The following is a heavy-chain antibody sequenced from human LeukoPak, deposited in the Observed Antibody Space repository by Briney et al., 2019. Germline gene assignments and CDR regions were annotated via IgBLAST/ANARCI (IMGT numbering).Heavy chain of an antibody. CDR3: ARAEKPYYYDSSGYYGY. CDR1: GFTFSSYA. CDR2: TRNKANSYTT. V-gene: IGHV3-72*01. D-gene: IGHD3-22*01. Sequence: PGGSLRLSCAASGFTFSSYAMHWVRQAPGKGLEWVGRTRNKANSYTTEYAASVKGRFTISRDDSKNSLYLQMNSLRAEDTAVYYCARAEKPYYYDSSGYYGYWGQGTLVTVSS. J-gene: IGHJ4*02.